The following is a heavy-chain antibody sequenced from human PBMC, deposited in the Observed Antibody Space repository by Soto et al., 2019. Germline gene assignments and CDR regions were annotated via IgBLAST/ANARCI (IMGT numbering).Heavy chain of an antibody. CDR1: GFTFSIYA. D-gene: IGHD3-22*01. Sequence: LKISCAASGFTFSIYAMTWVRQSPGKGLEWVSSMSRTGDNTYYADSVKGRFTTSRDNSKNTLYLQMNSLRAEDTAIYYCAKDQSNSNPLYYFDFWGPGTLVTVSS. J-gene: IGHJ4*02. V-gene: IGHV3-23*01. CDR3: AKDQSNSNPLYYFDF. CDR2: MSRTGDNT.